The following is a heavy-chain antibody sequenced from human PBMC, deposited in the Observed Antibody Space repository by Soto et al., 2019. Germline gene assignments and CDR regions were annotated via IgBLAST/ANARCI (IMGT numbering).Heavy chain of an antibody. J-gene: IGHJ4*02. V-gene: IGHV3-21*01. CDR3: ARESEDLSSNFDY. Sequence: PGGPLRRSCADSGITFTRYGMNWVRLAPGKGLEWVSSISSTTNYIYDAASLKGRFTVSRENAKNSVYLDMNSLSAEDTALYYDARESEDLSSNFDYWGQGALVPVSS. CDR2: ISSTTNYI. CDR1: GITFTRYG.